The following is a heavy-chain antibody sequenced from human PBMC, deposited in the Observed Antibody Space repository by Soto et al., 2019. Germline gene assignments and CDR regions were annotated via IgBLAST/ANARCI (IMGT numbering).Heavy chain of an antibody. CDR2: ISAYNGNT. D-gene: IGHD4-17*01. Sequence: GASVKVSCKASGYTFTSYGISWVRQAPGQELEWMGWISAYNGNTNYAQKPQGRVTMTTDTSTSTAYMELRSLRSDDTAVYYCARDLPYGDYRPTYYYYYYYYMDVWGKGTTVTVSS. J-gene: IGHJ6*03. V-gene: IGHV1-18*01. CDR1: GYTFTSYG. CDR3: ARDLPYGDYRPTYYYYYYYYMDV.